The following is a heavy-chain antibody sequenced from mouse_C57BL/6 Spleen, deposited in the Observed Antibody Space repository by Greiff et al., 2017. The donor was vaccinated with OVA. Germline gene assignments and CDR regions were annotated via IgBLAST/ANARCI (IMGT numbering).Heavy chain of an antibody. CDR3: ATYGSSYSWFAY. J-gene: IGHJ3*01. Sequence: EVKLVESGPGLVKPSQSLSLTCSVTGYSITSGYYWNWIRQFPGNKLEWMGYISYDGSNNYNPSLKNRISITRDTSKNQFFLKLNSVTTEDTATYYCATYGSSYSWFAYWGQGTLVTVSA. D-gene: IGHD1-1*01. CDR2: ISYDGSN. V-gene: IGHV3-6*01. CDR1: GYSITSGYY.